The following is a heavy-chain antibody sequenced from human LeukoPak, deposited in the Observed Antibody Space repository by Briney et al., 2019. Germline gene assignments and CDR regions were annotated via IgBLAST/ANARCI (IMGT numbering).Heavy chain of an antibody. CDR2: ISAYNGNT. J-gene: IGHJ6*02. V-gene: IGHV1-18*01. CDR3: ARPTTEYYGMDV. Sequence: ASVMVSCKASGYTCTSYCISWVRQAPGQGLEWMGWISAYNGNTNYAQKLQGRVTMTTDTSTSTAYMELRSLRSDDTAVYYCARPTTEYYGMDVWGQGTTATVSS. D-gene: IGHD4-17*01. CDR1: GYTCTSYC.